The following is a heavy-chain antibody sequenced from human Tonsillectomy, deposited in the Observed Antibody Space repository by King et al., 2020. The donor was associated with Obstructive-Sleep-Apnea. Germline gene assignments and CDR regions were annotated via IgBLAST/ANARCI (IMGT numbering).Heavy chain of an antibody. V-gene: IGHV4-59*01. CDR2: IYYSGSA. Sequence: VQLQESGPGLVKPSETLSLTCTVSGGSISSYYWSWIRQPPGKGLEWIGYIYYSGSANYNPSLKSRVTISVDTSKNQFSLKLSSVTAADTAVYYCASDFYYYDSSGNPYYYYGMDVWGQGTTVTVSS. CDR3: ASDFYYYDSSGNPYYYYGMDV. J-gene: IGHJ6*02. CDR1: GGSISSYY. D-gene: IGHD3-22*01.